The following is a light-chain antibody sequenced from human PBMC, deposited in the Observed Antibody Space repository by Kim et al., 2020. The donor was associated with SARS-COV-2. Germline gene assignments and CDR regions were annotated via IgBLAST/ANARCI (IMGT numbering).Light chain of an antibody. CDR3: QHYSTSPYT. Sequence: LSPGPRDTLSRRARHSLSRTSFAWYRQRPGQSPSLLIYSASTRAPGIPDRFSGSGSGTDFTLTISRLKPEDFAVYFCQHYSTSPYTFGQGTKLEI. V-gene: IGKV3-20*01. CDR1: HSLSRTS. CDR2: SAS. J-gene: IGKJ2*01.